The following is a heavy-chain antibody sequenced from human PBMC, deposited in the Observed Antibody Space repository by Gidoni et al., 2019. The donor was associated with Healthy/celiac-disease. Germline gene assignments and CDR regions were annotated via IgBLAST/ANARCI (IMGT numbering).Heavy chain of an antibody. CDR3: TNILVAAGYYYMDV. D-gene: IGHD2-15*01. J-gene: IGHJ6*03. CDR2: IRSKAYGGTT. CDR1: GFTFGDYA. Sequence: EVQLVESGGGLVQPGRSLRLSCTASGFTFGDYAMSWFRQAPGKGLEWVGFIRSKAYGGTTEYAASVKGRFTISRDDSKSIAYLQMNSLKTEDTAVYYCTNILVAAGYYYMDVWGKGTTVTVSS. V-gene: IGHV3-49*03.